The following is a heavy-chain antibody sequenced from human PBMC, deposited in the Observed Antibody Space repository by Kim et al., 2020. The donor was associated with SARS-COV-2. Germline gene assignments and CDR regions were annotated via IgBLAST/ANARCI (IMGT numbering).Heavy chain of an antibody. CDR2: TYYRSKWYN. CDR1: GDSVSSNSAA. CDR3: AREEWDVLMVYAPFDP. J-gene: IGHJ5*02. V-gene: IGHV6-1*01. D-gene: IGHD2-8*01. Sequence: SQTLSLTCAISGDSVSSNSAAWNWIRQSPSRGLEWLGRTYYRSKWYNDYAVSVKSRITINPDTSKNQFSLQLNSVTPEDTAVYYCAREEWDVLMVYAPFDPWGQGTLVTVSS.